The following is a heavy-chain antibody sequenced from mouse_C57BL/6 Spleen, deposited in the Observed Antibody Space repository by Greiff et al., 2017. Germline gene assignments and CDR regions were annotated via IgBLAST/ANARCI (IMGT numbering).Heavy chain of an antibody. V-gene: IGHV1-72*01. CDR2: IDPNSGGT. Sequence: QVQLQQPGAELVKPGASVKMSCKASGYTFTSYWMHWVKQRPGRGLEWIGRIDPNSGGTKYNETLKSKATLTVDKPSRTAYMQLSSLTSEDSAVYYCAGSHSYGSPFDYWGQGTTLTVSS. J-gene: IGHJ2*01. CDR3: AGSHSYGSPFDY. CDR1: GYTFTSYW. D-gene: IGHD1-1*01.